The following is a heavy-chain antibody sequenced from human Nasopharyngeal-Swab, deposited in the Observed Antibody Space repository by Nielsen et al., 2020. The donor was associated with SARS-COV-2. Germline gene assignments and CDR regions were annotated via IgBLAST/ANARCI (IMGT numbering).Heavy chain of an antibody. V-gene: IGHV1-69*05. Sequence: SVKVSCKASGGTFSSYAISWVRQAPGQGLEWMGGIIPIFGTANYAQKFQGRVTITTDESTTTAYMELSSLRSEDTAMYYCVRGLRENWFDPWGQGTRVTVSS. D-gene: IGHD3-16*01. J-gene: IGHJ5*02. CDR2: IIPIFGTA. CDR1: GGTFSSYA. CDR3: VRGLRENWFDP.